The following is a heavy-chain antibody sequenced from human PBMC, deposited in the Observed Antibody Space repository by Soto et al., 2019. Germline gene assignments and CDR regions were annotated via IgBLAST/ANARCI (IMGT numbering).Heavy chain of an antibody. CDR2: IYYSGST. J-gene: IGHJ3*02. Sequence: SGTLSLTCTVSGGSISSGGYYWSWIRQHPGKGLEWIGYIYYSGSTYYNPSLKSRVTISVDTSKNQFSLKLSSVTAADTAVYYCARSPSTFNAAFDIWGQGTMVTVSS. CDR1: GGSISSGGYY. CDR3: ARSPSTFNAAFDI. V-gene: IGHV4-31*03. D-gene: IGHD3-16*01.